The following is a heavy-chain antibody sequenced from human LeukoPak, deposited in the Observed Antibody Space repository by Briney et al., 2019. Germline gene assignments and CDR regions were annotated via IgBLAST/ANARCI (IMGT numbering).Heavy chain of an antibody. CDR1: GFTFSSYE. D-gene: IGHD3-10*01. CDR3: ARVALHYYGSGSYYKIYYYYGMDV. CDR2: ISGSGSTI. J-gene: IGHJ6*04. Sequence: PGGSLRLSCAASGFTFSSYEMNWVRQAPGKGLEWVSYISGSGSTIYYADSVKGRFTISRDNAKNSLYLQMNSLRAEDTAVYYCARVALHYYGSGSYYKIYYYYGMDVWGKGTTVTVSS. V-gene: IGHV3-48*03.